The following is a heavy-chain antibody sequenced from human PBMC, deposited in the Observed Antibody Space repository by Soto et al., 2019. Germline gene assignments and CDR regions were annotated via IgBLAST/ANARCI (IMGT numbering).Heavy chain of an antibody. CDR1: GGSVSSGSYY. D-gene: IGHD6-6*01. V-gene: IGHV4-61*01. CDR2: IYYSGST. CDR3: ARWDSSSFNYYYGMGV. Sequence: KPSETLSLTCTVSGGSVSSGSYYWSWIRQPPGKGLEWIGYIYYSGSTNYNPSLKSRVTISVDTSKNQFSLKLSSVTAADTAVYYCARWDSSSFNYYYGMGVWGQGTTVTVSS. J-gene: IGHJ6*02.